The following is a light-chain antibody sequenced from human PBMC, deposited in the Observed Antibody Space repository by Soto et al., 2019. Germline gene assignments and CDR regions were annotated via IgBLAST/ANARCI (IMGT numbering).Light chain of an antibody. Sequence: QSVLTQPASVSGSPGQSITIPCTGASSDVGNYNYVSWYQQHPGKAPKLIIYDVSNRPSGVSNRFSGSKSGNTASLTISGLQAEDVADYYCSSYTSSTTLYVFGTGTKVTVL. CDR2: DVS. CDR1: SSDVGNYNY. V-gene: IGLV2-14*03. J-gene: IGLJ1*01. CDR3: SSYTSSTTLYV.